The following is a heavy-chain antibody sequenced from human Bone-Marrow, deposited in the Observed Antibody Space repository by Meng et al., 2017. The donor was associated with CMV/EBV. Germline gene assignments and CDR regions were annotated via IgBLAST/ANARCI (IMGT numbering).Heavy chain of an antibody. V-gene: IGHV1-46*01. CDR1: GYTFTSYY. CDR2: INPSGGST. J-gene: IGHJ4*02. Sequence: SCQASGYTFTSYYRHWVRQAPGQGLEWMGIINPSGGSTSYAQKFQGRVTMTRDTSTSTVYMELSSLRSEDTAVYYCARADTMDTAFDYWGQGTLVTVSS. D-gene: IGHD3-3*01. CDR3: ARADTMDTAFDY.